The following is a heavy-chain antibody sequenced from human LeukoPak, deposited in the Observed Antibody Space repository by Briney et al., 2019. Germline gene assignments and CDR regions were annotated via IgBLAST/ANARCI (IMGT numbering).Heavy chain of an antibody. CDR2: IIPIFGTA. V-gene: IGHV1-69*13. J-gene: IGHJ6*03. CDR1: GGTFSSYA. CDR3: ASIGGLAARSYHYYMDV. D-gene: IGHD6-6*01. Sequence: SVKVSCKASGGTFSSYAISWVRQAPGQGLEWMGGIIPIFGTANYAQKFQGRVTITADESTSTAYMELSSLRSEDTAVYYCASIGGLAARSYHYYMDVWGKGTTVTVSS.